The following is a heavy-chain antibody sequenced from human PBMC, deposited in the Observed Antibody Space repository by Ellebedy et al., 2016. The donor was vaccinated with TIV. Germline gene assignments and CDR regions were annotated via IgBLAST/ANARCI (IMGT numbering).Heavy chain of an antibody. CDR1: GVTFSNYA. CDR2: IPYDGSYE. CDR3: AKGYGSGSFIFDY. V-gene: IGHV3-30*02. Sequence: GESLKISCAASGVTFSNYAMHWVRPTPGKRLEWVAIIPYDGSYENYADSVKGRFTISRDNYKNTLYLQMTSLRAENTAVYYCAKGYGSGSFIFDYWGKGILVTVSS. J-gene: IGHJ4*02. D-gene: IGHD3-10*01.